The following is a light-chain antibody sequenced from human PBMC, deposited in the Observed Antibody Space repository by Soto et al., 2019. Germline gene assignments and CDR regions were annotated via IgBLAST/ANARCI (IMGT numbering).Light chain of an antibody. V-gene: IGKV1-9*01. CDR2: AAS. Sequence: DIQLTQSPSFLSASVGDRVTITFRASQGISSYLAWYQQKPGKAPKLLIYAASTLQSGVPSRFSGSGSGTEFTLTISSLQPDDFATYYCQQYNSYWTFGQGTKVDIK. CDR3: QQYNSYWT. J-gene: IGKJ1*01. CDR1: QGISSY.